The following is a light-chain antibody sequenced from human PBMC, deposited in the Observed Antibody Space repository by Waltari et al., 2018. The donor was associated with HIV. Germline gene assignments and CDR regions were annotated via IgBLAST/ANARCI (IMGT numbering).Light chain of an antibody. Sequence: EIVMTQSPVTLSVSPGERATLSCRASQSVSTTLAWYQQRPGQAPRVLIYGASTRATGIPARFSGSGSGTEFTLTISSLQSEDSAVYYGLQSDNWPYSFGQGTKLEIK. CDR1: QSVSTT. V-gene: IGKV3-15*01. CDR2: GAS. CDR3: LQSDNWPYS. J-gene: IGKJ2*03.